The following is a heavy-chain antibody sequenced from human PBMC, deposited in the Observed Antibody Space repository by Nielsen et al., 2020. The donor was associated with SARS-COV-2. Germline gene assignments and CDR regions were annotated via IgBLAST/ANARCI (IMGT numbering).Heavy chain of an antibody. CDR2: INHSGST. Sequence: SETLSLTCAVYGGSFRNYYWSWIRQPPGKGLEWIGEINHSGSTNYNPSLKSRVTISVDTSKNQFSLKLSSVTAADTAVYYCARVRITIFGIHYYYYGMDVWGQGTTVTVSS. J-gene: IGHJ6*02. CDR1: GGSFRNYY. D-gene: IGHD3-3*01. V-gene: IGHV4-34*01. CDR3: ARVRITIFGIHYYYYGMDV.